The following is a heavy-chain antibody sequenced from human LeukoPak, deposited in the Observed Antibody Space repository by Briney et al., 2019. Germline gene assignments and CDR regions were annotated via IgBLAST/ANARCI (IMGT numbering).Heavy chain of an antibody. V-gene: IGHV3-66*02. Sequence: GGSLRLSCAASGFTVSSNYMSWVRQAPGKGLEWVSVIYSGGSTYYADSVKGRFTISRDNSKNTLYLQMNSLRAEDTAVYYCARPYCSSTSCPYYFDYWGQGTLVTVSS. D-gene: IGHD2-2*01. J-gene: IGHJ4*02. CDR1: GFTVSSNY. CDR2: IYSGGST. CDR3: ARPYCSSTSCPYYFDY.